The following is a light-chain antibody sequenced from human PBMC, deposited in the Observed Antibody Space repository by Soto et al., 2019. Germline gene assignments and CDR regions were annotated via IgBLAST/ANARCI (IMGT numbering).Light chain of an antibody. J-gene: IGKJ3*01. Sequence: DIQMTQSPSTLSASVGDRVTITCRASQSISSWLAWYQQKPGKAPKLLIYKASSLESGVPSRFSGSGSGTEFTLTIDSLQSEDVATYYCQQLNNYSRTFGPGTKVDIK. CDR1: QSISSW. CDR3: QQLNNYSRT. V-gene: IGKV1-5*03. CDR2: KAS.